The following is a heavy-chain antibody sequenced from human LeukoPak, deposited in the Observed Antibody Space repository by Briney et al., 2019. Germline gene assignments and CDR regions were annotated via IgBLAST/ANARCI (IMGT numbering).Heavy chain of an antibody. V-gene: IGHV4-4*02. CDR2: ISHSGST. CDR1: GGSISSSNW. Sequence: KPSEPVSLTCAVSGGSISSSNWWSWVRQPPGKGLEWLGEISHSGSTNYNPSLKSRVTISVDTSKNQFSLKLSSVTAADTAVYYCARGRRDYRPFDYWGQGTLVTVSS. J-gene: IGHJ4*02. D-gene: IGHD4-11*01. CDR3: ARGRRDYRPFDY.